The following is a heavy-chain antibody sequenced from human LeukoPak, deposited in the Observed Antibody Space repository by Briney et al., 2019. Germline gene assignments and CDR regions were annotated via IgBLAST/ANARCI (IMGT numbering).Heavy chain of an antibody. V-gene: IGHV4-4*07. Sequence: SETLSLTCIVSGDSIVTYYWSWIRQPAGKGLEWIGRINTSGGTNYNPSLKSRVTMSVDTSTNQFSLKLTSVTAADTAAYYCARDAGRTRGPFDYWGQGTLVTVSS. CDR2: INTSGGT. D-gene: IGHD3-10*01. CDR3: ARDAGRTRGPFDY. J-gene: IGHJ4*02. CDR1: GDSIVTYY.